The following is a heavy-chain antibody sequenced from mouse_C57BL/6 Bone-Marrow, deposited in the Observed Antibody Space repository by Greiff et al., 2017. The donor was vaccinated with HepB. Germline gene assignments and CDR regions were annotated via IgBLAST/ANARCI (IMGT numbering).Heavy chain of an antibody. CDR1: GFSLTSYG. CDR3: ARLRRLGDY. V-gene: IGHV2-5*01. CDR2: IWRGGST. Sequence: VKVVESGPGLVQPSQSLSITCTVSGFSLTSYGVHWVRQSPGKGLEWLGVIWRGGSTDYNAAFMSRLSITKDNSKSQVFFKMNSLQADDTAIYYCARLRRLGDYWGQGTSVTVSS. J-gene: IGHJ4*01. D-gene: IGHD2-4*01.